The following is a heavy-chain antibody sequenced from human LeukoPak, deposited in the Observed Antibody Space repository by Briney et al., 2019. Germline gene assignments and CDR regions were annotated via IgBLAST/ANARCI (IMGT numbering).Heavy chain of an antibody. Sequence: SETLSLTCTVSGGSISSYYWSWIRQPPGEGLEWIGYIYYSGSTNYNPSLKSRVTISVHTSKNQFSLKLSSVTAADTAVYYCARAGQVMHYYDSSGYYAFYYWGQGTLVTVSS. D-gene: IGHD3-22*01. V-gene: IGHV4-59*01. J-gene: IGHJ4*02. CDR1: GGSISSYY. CDR3: ARAGQVMHYYDSSGYYAFYY. CDR2: IYYSGST.